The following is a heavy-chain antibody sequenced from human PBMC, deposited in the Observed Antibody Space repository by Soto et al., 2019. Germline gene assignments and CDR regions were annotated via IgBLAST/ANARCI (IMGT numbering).Heavy chain of an antibody. V-gene: IGHV4-59*01. Sequence: SETLSLTCAVYGGSFSGYYWSWIRQPPEKGLEWIGYINYSGSTNYNPSLKSRVTISQDTSKNQFSLKLSSVTAADSAVYYCARHNYGSGSTYFDYWGQGTLVTVSS. CDR3: ARHNYGSGSTYFDY. J-gene: IGHJ4*02. CDR1: GGSFSGYY. D-gene: IGHD3-10*01. CDR2: INYSGST.